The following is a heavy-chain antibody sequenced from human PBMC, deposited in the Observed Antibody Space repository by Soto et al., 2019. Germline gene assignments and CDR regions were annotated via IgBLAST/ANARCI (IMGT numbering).Heavy chain of an antibody. Sequence: GSLRLSCAASGFTFSSYGMHWVRQAPGKGLEWVAVISYDGSNKYYADSVKGRFTISRDNSKNTLYLQMNSLRAEDTAVYYCAKGTSSSWYIFDYWGQGTLVTVSS. V-gene: IGHV3-30*18. CDR3: AKGTSSSWYIFDY. J-gene: IGHJ4*02. D-gene: IGHD6-13*01. CDR2: ISYDGSNK. CDR1: GFTFSSYG.